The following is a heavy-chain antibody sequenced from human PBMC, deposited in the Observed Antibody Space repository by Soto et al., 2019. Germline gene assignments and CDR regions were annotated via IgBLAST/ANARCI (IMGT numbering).Heavy chain of an antibody. Sequence: QVQLVESGGGVVQPGRSLRLSCAASGFTFSSYGMHWVRQAPGKGLEWVAVISYDGSNKYYADSVKGRFTISRDNSKNTLYLQMNSLRAEDTAVYYCAKPNCSSTSCYDRYYFDYWGQGTLVIVSS. CDR3: AKPNCSSTSCYDRYYFDY. V-gene: IGHV3-30*18. CDR2: ISYDGSNK. J-gene: IGHJ4*02. CDR1: GFTFSSYG. D-gene: IGHD2-2*01.